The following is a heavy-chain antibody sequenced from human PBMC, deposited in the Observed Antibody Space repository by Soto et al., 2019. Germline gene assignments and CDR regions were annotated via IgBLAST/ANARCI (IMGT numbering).Heavy chain of an antibody. CDR1: GGTFSSYA. J-gene: IGHJ4*02. CDR2: IIPLFGTS. D-gene: IGHD6-6*01. V-gene: IGHV1-69*01. Sequence: QVQLVQSGAEVQKPGSSVKVSCKASGGTFSSYAFTWVRQAPGQGLEWMGGIIPLFGTSNYAQKFRDRVTITADESTSTVYMELSSLRSEDTAVYYCARDGQLGLNYFDSWGQGTLVTVSS. CDR3: ARDGQLGLNYFDS.